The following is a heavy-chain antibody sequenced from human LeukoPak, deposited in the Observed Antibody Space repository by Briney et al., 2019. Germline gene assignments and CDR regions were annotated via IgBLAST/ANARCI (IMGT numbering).Heavy chain of an antibody. CDR2: IENDETEK. D-gene: IGHD1-14*01. CDR1: GFTFSNYG. CDR3: ARRLGTDY. J-gene: IGHJ4*02. V-gene: IGHV3-7*04. Sequence: GGSLRLSCAATGFTFSNYGMTWVRQAPGKGLEWVANIENDETEKYYVDSVKGRFAISRDNAKNSLYLQMNSLRAEDTAVYYCARRLGTDYWGQGALVTVSS.